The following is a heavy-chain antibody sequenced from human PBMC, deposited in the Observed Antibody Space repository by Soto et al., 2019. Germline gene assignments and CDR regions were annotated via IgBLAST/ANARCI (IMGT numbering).Heavy chain of an antibody. CDR2: ISSSSSYT. CDR3: ARDGYGSGISGYYYGMDV. D-gene: IGHD3-10*01. CDR1: GFTFSDYY. J-gene: IGHJ6*02. Sequence: PGGSLRLSCAASGFTFSDYYMSWIRQAPGKGLEWVSYISSSSSYTNYADSVKGRFTISRDNAKNSLYLQMNSLRAEDTAVYYCARDGYGSGISGYYYGMDVWGQGTTVTVSS. V-gene: IGHV3-11*05.